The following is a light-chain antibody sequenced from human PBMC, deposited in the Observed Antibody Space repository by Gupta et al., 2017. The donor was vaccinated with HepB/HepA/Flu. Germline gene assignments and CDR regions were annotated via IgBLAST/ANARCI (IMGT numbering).Light chain of an antibody. CDR3: QQYDNTPRT. V-gene: IGKV4-1*01. CDR2: WAS. CDR1: QSVLYSSNNKNY. J-gene: IGKJ4*01. Sequence: DIVMTQSPDSLAVSLGERATINCKSSQSVLYSSNNKNYLAWYQQKPGQPPKLLIYWASTRESGVPDRFSGSGSGTDFTLTISSLQAEDVAVYYCQQYDNTPRTFGGGTKVEIK.